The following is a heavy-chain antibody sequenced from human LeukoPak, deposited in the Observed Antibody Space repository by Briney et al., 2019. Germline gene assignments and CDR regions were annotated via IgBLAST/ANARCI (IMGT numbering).Heavy chain of an antibody. CDR1: GFTFSSYA. V-gene: IGHV3-23*01. CDR2: ISGSGGST. CDR3: ATTYYYDSSGYAGY. D-gene: IGHD3-22*01. Sequence: PGGSLRLSCAASGFTFSSYAMSWVRQAPGKGLEWVSAISGSGGSTYYADSVKGRFTISRDNSKNTLYLQMNSLGAEDTAVYYCATTYYYDSSGYAGYWGQGTLVTVSS. J-gene: IGHJ4*02.